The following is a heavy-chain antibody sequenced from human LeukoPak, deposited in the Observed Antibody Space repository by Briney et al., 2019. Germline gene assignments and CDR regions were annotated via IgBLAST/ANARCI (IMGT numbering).Heavy chain of an antibody. D-gene: IGHD3-3*01. J-gene: IGHJ5*01. CDR2: ISFGGGST. CDR3: ARGEKSGVAYTNWLDS. Sequence: GGSLRLSCAASGFTFSSYAMSWVRQAPGKGLEWVSGISFGGGSTHYVDSVKGRFTISRDNSKNTLYLQMNGLRAEDTALYYCARGEKSGVAYTNWLDSWGQGTLVPVSS. V-gene: IGHV3-23*01. CDR1: GFTFSSYA.